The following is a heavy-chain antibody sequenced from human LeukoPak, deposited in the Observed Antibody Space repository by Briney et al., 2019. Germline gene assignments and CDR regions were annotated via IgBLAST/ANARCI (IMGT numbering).Heavy chain of an antibody. Sequence: GASVKVSCKASGHTFTSSAMNWVRQAPGQGVEWMGWIHTNTGNPTYAQGFTGRIVFSLDTSVSTAYLQISSLTAEDTAVYYCARDLWNYDFWSDTDYWGQGTLVTVSS. CDR3: ARDLWNYDFWSDTDY. J-gene: IGHJ4*02. D-gene: IGHD3-3*01. V-gene: IGHV7-4-1*02. CDR2: IHTNTGNP. CDR1: GHTFTSSA.